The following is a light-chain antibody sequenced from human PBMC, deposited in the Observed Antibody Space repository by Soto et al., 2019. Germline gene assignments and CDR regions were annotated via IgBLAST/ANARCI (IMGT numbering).Light chain of an antibody. CDR2: DAS. Sequence: EIVLTQSPATLSLSPGERATLSCRASQSVSSYLAWYQQKPGQAPRLLIYDASNRATGIPARFSGSGSGTYFTLTISSLEPEDFAVYYCQQRSNWPWGTFGQGTKLEIK. J-gene: IGKJ2*02. CDR1: QSVSSY. CDR3: QQRSNWPWGT. V-gene: IGKV3-11*01.